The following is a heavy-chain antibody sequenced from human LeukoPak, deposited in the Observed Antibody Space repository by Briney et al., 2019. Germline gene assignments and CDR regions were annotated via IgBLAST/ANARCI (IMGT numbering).Heavy chain of an antibody. D-gene: IGHD3-22*01. CDR3: AKRGVNYYDSSGSFDY. CDR1: GFTVSSNY. CDR2: IYSGGST. J-gene: IGHJ4*02. V-gene: IGHV3-53*01. Sequence: GGSLRLSCAASGFTVSSNYMSWVRQAPGKGLEWVSVIYSGGSTYYADSVKGLFTISRDNAQNSPYLQMNSLRAEDTAVYYCAKRGVNYYDSSGSFDYWGQGTLVTVSS.